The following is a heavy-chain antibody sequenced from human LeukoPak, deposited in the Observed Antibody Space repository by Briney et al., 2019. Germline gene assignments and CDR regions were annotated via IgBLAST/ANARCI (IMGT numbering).Heavy chain of an antibody. CDR2: VSAYNGNT. CDR1: GYTFTSYG. V-gene: IGHV1-18*01. J-gene: IGHJ4*02. Sequence: ASVKVSCEASGYTFTSYGISWVRQAPGQGREWMGWVSAYNGNTNYAQELQDRVTMTTDTSTSTAYMELRGLRSDDTAGYYCARDPHQYNIVVVPAATTFDYWGQGTLVTVSS. D-gene: IGHD2-2*01. CDR3: ARDPHQYNIVVVPAATTFDY.